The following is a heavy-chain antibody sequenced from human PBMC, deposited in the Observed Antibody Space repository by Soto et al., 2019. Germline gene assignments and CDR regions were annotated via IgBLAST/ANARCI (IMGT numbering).Heavy chain of an antibody. CDR2: IHYSGSIS. V-gene: IGHV4-59*01. CDR1: GASISSYY. J-gene: IGHJ5*02. Sequence: HVQLQESGPGLVKPSETLSLTCTVSGASISSYYWSWIRQHPGKGLEWNRYIHYSGSISSHHPYLKGRVAISIDTSSKQFSLKLTSVTAADTAVYYCARDPYCSGGMGDFTWGQGTLVTVSS. CDR3: ARDPYCSGGMGDFT. D-gene: IGHD2-15*01.